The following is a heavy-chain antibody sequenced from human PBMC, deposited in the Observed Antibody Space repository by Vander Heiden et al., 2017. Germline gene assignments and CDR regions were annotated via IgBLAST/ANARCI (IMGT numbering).Heavy chain of an antibody. CDR1: GFTFSSYG. J-gene: IGHJ4*02. CDR3: AREVYSYGKCFDY. CDR2: ISYDGSNK. V-gene: IGHV3-30*03. D-gene: IGHD5-18*01. Sequence: QVQLVESGGGVVQPGRSLRLSCAASGFTFSSYGMHWVRQAPGKGLEWVAVISYDGSNKYYADSVKGRFTISRDNSKNTLYLQMNSLRAEDTAVYYCAREVYSYGKCFDYWGQGTLVTVSS.